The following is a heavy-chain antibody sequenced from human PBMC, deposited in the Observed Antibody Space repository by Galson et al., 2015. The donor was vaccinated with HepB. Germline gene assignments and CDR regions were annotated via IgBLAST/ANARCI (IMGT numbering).Heavy chain of an antibody. D-gene: IGHD4-17*01. V-gene: IGHV3-30*02. Sequence: SLRLSCAASGFTFSDYGMHWVRQPPDKGLEWVGFIRSDGSNEYYADSVKGRFTISRDNSKNTLYLQLNSLRAEDTAVYYCAKHYGDYAYYYYYAMDVWGQGTTVTVSS. CDR1: GFTFSDYG. CDR3: AKHYGDYAYYYYYAMDV. J-gene: IGHJ6*02. CDR2: IRSDGSNE.